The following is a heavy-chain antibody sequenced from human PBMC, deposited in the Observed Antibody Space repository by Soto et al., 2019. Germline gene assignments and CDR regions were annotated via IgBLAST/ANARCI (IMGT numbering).Heavy chain of an antibody. D-gene: IGHD2-21*02. CDR3: ARDLWGYCGADCYPLDV. J-gene: IGHJ6*02. Sequence: QVRLQESGPGLVKPSETLSLTCTVSGGSISSYYWSWIRQPPGKGLEWIGYMYNTGSTIYNPSLKSGVTISVDTSKNQFSLKLNSVTAADTAVYYCARDLWGYCGADCYPLDVWGQGTTVAVSS. CDR1: GGSISSYY. V-gene: IGHV4-59*01. CDR2: MYNTGST.